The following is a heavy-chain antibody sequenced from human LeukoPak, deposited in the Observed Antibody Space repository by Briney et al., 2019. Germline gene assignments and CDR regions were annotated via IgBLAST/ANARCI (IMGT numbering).Heavy chain of an antibody. CDR1: GYTFTCYY. J-gene: IGHJ5*02. V-gene: IGHV1-2*02. Sequence: ASVTVSCKASGYTFTCYYMHWVRQPPAQGLEYMGCINPNSGDTNHAQNFQVRGTLTRDTPISTAYQEQSRLTSDDTAVYCCASRGIVVVSATHHRNWFDPWGQGTLVTVSS. D-gene: IGHD2-2*01. CDR2: INPNSGDT. CDR3: ASRGIVVVSATHHRNWFDP.